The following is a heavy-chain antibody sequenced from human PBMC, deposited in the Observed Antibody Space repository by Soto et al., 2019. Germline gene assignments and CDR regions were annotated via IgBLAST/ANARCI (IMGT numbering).Heavy chain of an antibody. CDR3: ARDKITGLFDY. V-gene: IGHV4-4*02. CDR2: IYHSGST. J-gene: IGHJ4*02. D-gene: IGHD2-8*02. CDR1: GGSINSGNW. Sequence: PSETLSLTCAVSGGSINSGNWWSWVRQPPGKGLEWIGEIYHSGSTNYNPSLKSRVTISVDTSKNQFSLKLTSVTAADTAVYYCARDKITGLFDYWGQGTLVTVS.